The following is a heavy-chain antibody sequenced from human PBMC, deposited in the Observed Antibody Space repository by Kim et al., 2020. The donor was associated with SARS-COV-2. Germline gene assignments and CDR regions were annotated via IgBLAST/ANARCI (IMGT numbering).Heavy chain of an antibody. D-gene: IGHD3-10*01. V-gene: IGHV4-4*02. Sequence: SETLSLTCAVSYGSISDYYWWTWVRLPPGKGLEWLGEISHDGTSKYKPSLKSGVNKSIDKSKNFFSLKLSSVTAADTAVYYCAGKRTVSGTYNGLDVWS. J-gene: IGHJ6*02. CDR1: YGSISDYYW. CDR2: ISHDGTS. CDR3: AGKRTVSGTYNGLDV.